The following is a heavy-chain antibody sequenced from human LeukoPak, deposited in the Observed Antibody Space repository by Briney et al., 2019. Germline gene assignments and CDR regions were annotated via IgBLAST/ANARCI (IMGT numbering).Heavy chain of an antibody. V-gene: IGHV3-7*01. J-gene: IGHJ3*02. D-gene: IGHD3-9*01. CDR1: GFTFSSYW. CDR3: ARGGGVLRYFDWSPDAFDI. Sequence: PGGSLRLSCAASGFTFSSYWMIWVRQAPGKGLEWVANIKQDGSEKYYVDSVKGRFTISRDNAKNSLYLQMNSLRAEDTAVYYCARGGGVLRYFDWSPDAFDIWGQGTMVTVSS. CDR2: IKQDGSEK.